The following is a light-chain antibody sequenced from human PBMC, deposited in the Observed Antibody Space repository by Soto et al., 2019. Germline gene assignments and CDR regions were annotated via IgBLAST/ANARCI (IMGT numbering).Light chain of an antibody. Sequence: ELVLTQSPGSLSLSPGESATLSCRASQNIRSSNYLAWYQQKPGQAPRLLVYGASSRAAGIPDRFSGSGSGTDFTLTISRLEPEDFAIYYCQQYDTSPLPFGQGTKVDIK. V-gene: IGKV3-20*01. J-gene: IGKJ1*01. CDR1: QNIRSSNY. CDR2: GAS. CDR3: QQYDTSPLP.